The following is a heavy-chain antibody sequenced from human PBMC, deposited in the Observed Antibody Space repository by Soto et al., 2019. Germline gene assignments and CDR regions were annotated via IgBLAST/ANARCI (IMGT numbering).Heavy chain of an antibody. V-gene: IGHV3-9*01. D-gene: IGHD5-18*01. CDR1: GFTFDSYA. CDR2: ISWNSGTK. J-gene: IGHJ4*02. CDR3: AKELGGYSYGYELDY. Sequence: EVQLVDSGGGLVQPGRSLRLSCAASGFTFDSYAMHWVRQAPGKGLEWVSSISWNSGTKGYADSVKGRFTISRDNDKNCLYLQMDSLRAEDKALYYCAKELGGYSYGYELDYWGQGTLVTVSS.